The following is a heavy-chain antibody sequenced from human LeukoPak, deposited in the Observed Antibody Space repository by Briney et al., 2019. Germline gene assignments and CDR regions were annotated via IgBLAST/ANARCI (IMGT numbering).Heavy chain of an antibody. CDR1: GGSISSYY. CDR3: ARANGDDAFDI. D-gene: IGHD4/OR15-4a*01. CDR2: IYYSGST. J-gene: IGHJ3*02. Sequence: SETLSLTCTVSGGSISSYYWSWVRQPPGKGLEWIGYIYYSGSTNYNPSLKSRVTISVDTSKNQFSLKLSSVTAADTAVYYCARANGDDAFDIWGQGTMVTVSS. V-gene: IGHV4-59*01.